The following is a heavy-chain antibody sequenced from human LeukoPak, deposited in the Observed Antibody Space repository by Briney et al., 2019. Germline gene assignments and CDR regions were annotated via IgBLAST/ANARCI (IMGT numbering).Heavy chain of an antibody. CDR2: IKEDGSEK. D-gene: IGHD3-10*01. CDR1: GFNFSKYW. V-gene: IGHV3-7*01. Sequence: GGSLRLSCAVSGFNFSKYWMSWVRQAPGKGLEWVANIKEDGSEKYYVDSLEGRFTISRDNAKNSLYLQMNSLRAEDTAVFYCARDSIWGSGSYYGEFDYWGQGTLVTVSS. J-gene: IGHJ4*02. CDR3: ARDSIWGSGSYYGEFDY.